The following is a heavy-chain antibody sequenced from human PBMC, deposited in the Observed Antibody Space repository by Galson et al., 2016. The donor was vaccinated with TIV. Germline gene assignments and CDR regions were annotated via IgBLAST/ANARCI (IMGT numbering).Heavy chain of an antibody. D-gene: IGHD3-10*01. Sequence: SVKVSCKASGGTFSIHAFSWVRQAPGQGLEWMGRIIPMFGTANYAQKFQGRVTITADDSTSTSTSTAYMELSSLRSDDTAVYDCVRGPYYYGSGSGENWGQGTLVTVSS. CDR3: VRGPYYYGSGSGEN. V-gene: IGHV1-69*13. CDR1: GGTFSIHA. CDR2: IIPMFGTA. J-gene: IGHJ4*02.